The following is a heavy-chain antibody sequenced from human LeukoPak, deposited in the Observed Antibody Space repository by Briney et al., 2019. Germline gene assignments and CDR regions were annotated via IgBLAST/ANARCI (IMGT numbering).Heavy chain of an antibody. Sequence: GGSLRLSCAASGFTFSSYAMSWVRQAPGKGLEWVSAISGSGGSTYYADSVKGRFTISRDNSKNTLYLQMNSLRAEDTAVYYCARSYDSSGYYYSDYFDYWGQGTLVTVSS. J-gene: IGHJ4*02. V-gene: IGHV3-23*01. CDR3: ARSYDSSGYYYSDYFDY. CDR1: GFTFSSYA. CDR2: ISGSGGST. D-gene: IGHD3-22*01.